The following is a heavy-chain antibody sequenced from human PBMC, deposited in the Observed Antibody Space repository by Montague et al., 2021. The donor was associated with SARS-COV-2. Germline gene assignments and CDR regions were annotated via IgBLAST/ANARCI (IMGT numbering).Heavy chain of an antibody. J-gene: IGHJ3*02. CDR1: GGSISSGGYY. CDR3: ARARIVVVINAFDI. D-gene: IGHD3-22*01. CDR2: IYYSGST. Sequence: TLSLTCTVSGGSISSGGYYWSWIRQRPGKGLEWIGYIYYSGSTYYNPSLKSRVTISVDTSKSQFSLKLSSVTAADTAVYYCARARIVVVINAFDIWGQGTMVTVSS. V-gene: IGHV4-31*03.